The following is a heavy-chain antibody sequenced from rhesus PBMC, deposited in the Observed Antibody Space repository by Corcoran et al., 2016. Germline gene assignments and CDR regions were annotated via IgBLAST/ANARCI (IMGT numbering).Heavy chain of an antibody. CDR2: ISGSNTSH. CDR1: GGCISASYR. D-gene: IGHD7-45*01. V-gene: IGHV4S10*01. Sequence: QVQLQESGPGVVKPSETLSLTCAVSGGCISASYRWSWVRQHPGKGLEWIGYISGSNTSHNYNPSLKSRVTSSKDTSKNQFSLKLSSVTAADTAVYYCARDQDYPNWGWVDYWGQGVLVTVSS. CDR3: ARDQDYPNWGWVDY. J-gene: IGHJ4*01.